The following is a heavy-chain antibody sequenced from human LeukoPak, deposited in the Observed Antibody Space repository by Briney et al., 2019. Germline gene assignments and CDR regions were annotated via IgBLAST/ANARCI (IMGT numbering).Heavy chain of an antibody. V-gene: IGHV3-66*01. CDR3: ARDMPNYYDSSGYDY. CDR1: GFTVSSNY. Sequence: GGSLRLSCAASGFTVSSNYMSWVRQAPGKGLEWVSVIYSGGSTYYADSVKGRFTISRDNSKNTLYLQMNSLRAEDTAVYYCARDMPNYYDSSGYDYWDQGTLVTVSS. D-gene: IGHD3-22*01. CDR2: IYSGGST. J-gene: IGHJ4*02.